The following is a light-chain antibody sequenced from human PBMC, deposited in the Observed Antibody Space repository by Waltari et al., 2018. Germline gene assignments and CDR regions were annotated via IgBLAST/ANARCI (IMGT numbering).Light chain of an antibody. J-gene: IGLJ3*02. CDR1: SMNVGVDNY. CDR2: DVS. Sequence: QSALTQPRSVSGSPGQSFPISCTGTSMNVGVDNYVSWYQQHPGKAPKVMIYDVSKRPSGVPDRYSGSKSGNTASLTISGLQTEDEADYYCCSYAGSYTWVFGGGTRLTVL. CDR3: CSYAGSYTWV. V-gene: IGLV2-11*01.